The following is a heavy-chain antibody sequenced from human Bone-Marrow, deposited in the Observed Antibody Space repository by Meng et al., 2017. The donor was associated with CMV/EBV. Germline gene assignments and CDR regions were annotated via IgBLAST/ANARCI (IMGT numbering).Heavy chain of an antibody. CDR2: INHSGST. CDR3: ARGSVVTPLDY. Sequence: SETLSLTCAVYGGSFSGYYWSWIRQPPGKGLEWIGEINHSGSTNYNPPLKSRVTISIDTSKNQFSLELRSLTAADTAVYYCARGSVVTPLDYWGQGTLVTVSS. V-gene: IGHV4-34*01. CDR1: GGSFSGYY. J-gene: IGHJ4*02. D-gene: IGHD4-23*01.